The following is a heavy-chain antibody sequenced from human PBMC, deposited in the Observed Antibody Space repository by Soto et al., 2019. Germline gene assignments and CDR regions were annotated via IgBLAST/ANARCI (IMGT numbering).Heavy chain of an antibody. CDR3: AREPDSGYDTPTEYYYMDV. CDR1: GDSVSSNSAA. V-gene: IGHV6-1*01. CDR2: TYYRSKWYN. Sequence: PSQTLSITCAISGDSVSSNSAAWNWIRQSLSRGLEWLGRTYYRSKWYNDYAVSVKSRITINPDTSKNQFSLQLNSVTPEDTAVYYCAREPDSGYDTPTEYYYMDVWGKGTTVTVSS. J-gene: IGHJ6*03. D-gene: IGHD5-12*01.